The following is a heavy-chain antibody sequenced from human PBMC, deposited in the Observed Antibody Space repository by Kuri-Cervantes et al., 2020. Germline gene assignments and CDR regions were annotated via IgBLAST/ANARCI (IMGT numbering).Heavy chain of an antibody. CDR1: GYIFTSCE. J-gene: IGHJ4*02. D-gene: IGHD3-10*01. Sequence: ASVKVSCKASGYIFTSCETNWVRQATGQGLEWMGIINPSGGSTSYAQKFQGRVTMTRDTSTSTVYMELSSLGSEDTAVYYCARDHSGMVRGVNFDYWGQGTLVTVSS. V-gene: IGHV1-46*01. CDR2: INPSGGST. CDR3: ARDHSGMVRGVNFDY.